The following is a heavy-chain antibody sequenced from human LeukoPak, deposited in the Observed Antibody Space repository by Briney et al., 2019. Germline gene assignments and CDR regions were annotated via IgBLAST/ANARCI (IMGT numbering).Heavy chain of an antibody. CDR1: GGAISGGSHY. CDR3: ARGAPPGYCSSTNCYEDY. D-gene: IGHD2-2*01. CDR2: IYSSGST. V-gene: IGHV4-61*02. Sequence: SETLSLTCTVPGGAISGGSHYWSWIRQPAGNGLEWIGRIYSSGSTNYTPTLKSRVTISLDTSKNQSSLKLSSVPAADTAVYYCARGAPPGYCSSTNCYEDYWGQGTLVTVSS. J-gene: IGHJ4*02.